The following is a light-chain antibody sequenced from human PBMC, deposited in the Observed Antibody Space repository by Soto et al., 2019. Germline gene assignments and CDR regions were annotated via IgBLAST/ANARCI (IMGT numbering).Light chain of an antibody. V-gene: IGKV3-15*01. CDR3: QQYDNWPPWT. J-gene: IGKJ1*01. CDR1: QSVSST. CDR2: DAS. Sequence: EVVMTQSPATLSVSPGERATLSCRASQSVSSTLAWYQQKPGQAPRLLMYDASTRATGFPARFSGSGSGSEFTLIISSLRSEDFAVYYCQQYDNWPPWTFGQGTKVEMK.